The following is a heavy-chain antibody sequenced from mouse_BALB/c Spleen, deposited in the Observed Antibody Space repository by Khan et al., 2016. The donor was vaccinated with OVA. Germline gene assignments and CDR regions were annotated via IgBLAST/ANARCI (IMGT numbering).Heavy chain of an antibody. CDR1: GFSLSRYN. Sequence: QVQLKESGPGLVAPSQSLSITCTVSGFSLSRYNIHWVRQPPGKGLEWLGMIWGGGGTDYNSTLKSRLSISKDNSKSQVFLKMNSLQTDETAMYYWARAYYRYDGYYAMDYWGQGTSVTVSS. CDR2: IWGGGGT. CDR3: ARAYYRYDGYYAMDY. J-gene: IGHJ4*01. V-gene: IGHV2-6-4*01. D-gene: IGHD2-14*01.